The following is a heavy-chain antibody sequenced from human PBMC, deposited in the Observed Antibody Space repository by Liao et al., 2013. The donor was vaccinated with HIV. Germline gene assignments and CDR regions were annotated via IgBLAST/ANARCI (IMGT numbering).Heavy chain of an antibody. CDR2: IYTSGST. Sequence: QVQLQESGPGLVKPSQTLSLTCTVSGGSISSGSYYWSWIRQPAGKGLEWIGRIYTSGSTNYNPSLKSRVTISVDTSKNQFSLKLSSVTAADTAVYYCAGWYSSGWYSFDYWGQGTLVTV. CDR3: AGWYSSGWYSFDY. J-gene: IGHJ4*02. D-gene: IGHD6-19*01. V-gene: IGHV4-61*02. CDR1: GGSISSGSYY.